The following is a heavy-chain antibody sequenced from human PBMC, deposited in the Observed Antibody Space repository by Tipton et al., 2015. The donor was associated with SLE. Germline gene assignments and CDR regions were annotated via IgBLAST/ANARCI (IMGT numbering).Heavy chain of an antibody. V-gene: IGHV3-30-3*01. Sequence: SLRLSCAASGFTFSSYAMHWVRQAPGKGLEWVAVISYDGSNKYYADSVKGRFTISRDNAKNSLYLQMNSLRAEDTAVYYCARDYAGNYWGQGTLVTVSS. CDR3: ARDYAGNY. D-gene: IGHD3-16*01. CDR1: GFTFSSYA. J-gene: IGHJ4*02. CDR2: ISYDGSNK.